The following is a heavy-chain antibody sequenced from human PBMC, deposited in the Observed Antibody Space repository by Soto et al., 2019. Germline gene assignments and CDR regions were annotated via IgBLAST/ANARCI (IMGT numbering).Heavy chain of an antibody. V-gene: IGHV4-31*03. CDR2: IYYSGST. CDR3: ARPPMTTVTTSAFDI. Sequence: SETLSLTCTVSGGSISSGGYYWSWIRQHPGKGLEWIGYIYYSGSTYYNPSPKSRVTISVDTSKNQFSLKLSSVTAADTAVYYCARPPMTTVTTSAFDIWGQGTMVTVSS. D-gene: IGHD4-17*01. CDR1: GGSISSGGYY. J-gene: IGHJ3*02.